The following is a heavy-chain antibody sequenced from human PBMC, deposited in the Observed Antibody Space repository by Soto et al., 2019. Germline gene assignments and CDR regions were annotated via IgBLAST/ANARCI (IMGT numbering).Heavy chain of an antibody. Sequence: GGSLRLSCAASGFTFSRYAVSWVRQAPGKGREWVSAISGSGGSTYFRDTVRGRFTISRDNSKNTLYLQMDSLRAEDTAVYYCEKDSISSDGGYYLYYFDSWGQGTLVTVSS. CDR3: EKDSISSDGGYYLYYFDS. D-gene: IGHD3-22*01. CDR2: ISGSGGST. V-gene: IGHV3-23*01. CDR1: GFTFSRYA. J-gene: IGHJ4*02.